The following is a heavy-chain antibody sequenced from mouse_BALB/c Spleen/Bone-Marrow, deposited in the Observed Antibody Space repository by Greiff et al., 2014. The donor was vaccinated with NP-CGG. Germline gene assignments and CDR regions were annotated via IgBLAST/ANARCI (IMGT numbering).Heavy chain of an antibody. J-gene: IGHJ4*01. CDR1: GFTFSDYY. Sequence: EVQLVESGGGLVKPGGPLKLSCAASGFTFSDYYMYWVRQTPEKRLEWVATISDGGSYTYYPDSVKGRFTISRDNAKNNLYLQMSSLKSEDTAMYYCARVLRPHYYAMDYWGQGTSVTVSS. V-gene: IGHV5-4*02. CDR2: ISDGGSYT. D-gene: IGHD1-2*01. CDR3: ARVLRPHYYAMDY.